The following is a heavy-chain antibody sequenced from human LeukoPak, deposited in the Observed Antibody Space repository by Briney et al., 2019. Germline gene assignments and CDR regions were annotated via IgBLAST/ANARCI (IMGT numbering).Heavy chain of an antibody. Sequence: ASVKVSCKASGYTFTGYYMHWVRQAPGQGLEWMGWISAYNGNTNYAQKFQGRVTMTTDTSTSTAYMELRSLRSDDTAVYYCARVYYYDSPNYFDYWGQGTLVTVSS. D-gene: IGHD3-22*01. V-gene: IGHV1-18*04. CDR2: ISAYNGNT. CDR3: ARVYYYDSPNYFDY. J-gene: IGHJ4*02. CDR1: GYTFTGYY.